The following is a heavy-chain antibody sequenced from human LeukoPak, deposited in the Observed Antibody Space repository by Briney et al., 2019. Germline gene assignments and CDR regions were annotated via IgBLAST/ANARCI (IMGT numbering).Heavy chain of an antibody. V-gene: IGHV1-18*01. CDR1: GYTFTSYG. Sequence: WASVKVSCKASGYTFTSYGISWVRQAPGQGLEWMGWISAYNGNTNYAQKLQGRVIMTTDTSTSTAYMELRSLRSDDTAVYYCARDNVSSGWHSDAFDIWGQGTMVTVSS. D-gene: IGHD6-19*01. CDR2: ISAYNGNT. J-gene: IGHJ3*02. CDR3: ARDNVSSGWHSDAFDI.